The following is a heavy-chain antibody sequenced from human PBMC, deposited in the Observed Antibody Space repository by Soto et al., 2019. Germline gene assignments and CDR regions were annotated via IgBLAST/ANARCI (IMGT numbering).Heavy chain of an antibody. Sequence: SLRIPYKGSGYSCTSYCISCVRQMPRKGLEWMGRIDPSDSYTNYSPSFQGHVTISADKSISTAYLQWSSLKASDTAMYYCYVVAANPIYYCYGMDVWLLGTTVTVSS. J-gene: IGHJ6*02. D-gene: IGHD2-15*01. CDR2: IDPSDSYT. V-gene: IGHV5-10-1*01. CDR1: GYSCTSYC. CDR3: YVVAANPIYYCYGMDV.